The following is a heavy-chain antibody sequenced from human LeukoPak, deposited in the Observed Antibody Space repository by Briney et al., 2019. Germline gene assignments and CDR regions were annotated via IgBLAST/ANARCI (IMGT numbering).Heavy chain of an antibody. Sequence: GRSLRLSCAASGFTFSSYGMHWVRQAPGKGLEWVAFIRYDGSNKYYADSVKGRFTISRDNSKNTLYLQMNSLRAEDTAVYYCAKGGVVPAAIEYYFDYWGQGTLVTVSS. V-gene: IGHV3-30*02. CDR3: AKGGVVPAAIEYYFDY. J-gene: IGHJ4*02. CDR2: IRYDGSNK. CDR1: GFTFSSYG. D-gene: IGHD2-2*02.